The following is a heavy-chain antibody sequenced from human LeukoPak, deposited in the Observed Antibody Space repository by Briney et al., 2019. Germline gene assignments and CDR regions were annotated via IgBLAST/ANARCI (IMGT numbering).Heavy chain of an antibody. CDR1: GGSISSSSYY. CDR3: ASPYSSSWGYQGA. CDR2: IYYSGST. Sequence: PSETLSLTCTVSGGSISSSSYYWGWIRQPPGKGLEWIGSIYYSGSTYYNPSLKSRVTISVDTSKNQFSLKLSSVTAADTAVYYCASPYSSSWGYQGAWGQGTLVTVSS. J-gene: IGHJ4*02. V-gene: IGHV4-39*07. D-gene: IGHD6-13*01.